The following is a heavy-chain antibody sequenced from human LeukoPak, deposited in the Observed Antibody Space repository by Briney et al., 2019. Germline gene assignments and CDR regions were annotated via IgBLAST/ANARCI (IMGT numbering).Heavy chain of an antibody. CDR2: ISVASIT. Sequence: GGSLRLSCAASGLAFSSYAMNWVRQPPGKGLEWVSTISVASITFYTDSVKGRFTISRDNSRNAVYLQMTSLRADDTAVYYCARVRPHPIIDVWGKGTTVTVSS. D-gene: IGHD6-6*01. V-gene: IGHV3-23*01. CDR1: GLAFSSYA. CDR3: ARVRPHPIIDV. J-gene: IGHJ6*03.